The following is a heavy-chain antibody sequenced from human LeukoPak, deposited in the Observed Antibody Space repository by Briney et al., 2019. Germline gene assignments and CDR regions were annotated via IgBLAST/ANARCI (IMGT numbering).Heavy chain of an antibody. D-gene: IGHD7-27*01. V-gene: IGHV4-4*07. CDR3: ATGDHSFDN. CDR2: YASGTT. J-gene: IGHJ4*02. Sequence: SETLSLACSVSGASLTIYYWNWIRQPAGKGLEWIGRYASGTTTHNPSLKSQFTMSIDTSKNQVSLKLTSVTAADTAVYYCATGDHSFDNWGQGTLVTVTP. CDR1: GASLTIYY.